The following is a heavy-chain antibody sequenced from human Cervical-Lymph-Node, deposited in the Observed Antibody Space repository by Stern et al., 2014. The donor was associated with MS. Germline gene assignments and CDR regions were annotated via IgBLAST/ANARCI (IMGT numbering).Heavy chain of an antibody. Sequence: QVQLQVSGPGLVKPTQTLSLTCTVSGDSIYSGTYYWSWIRQSAGKGLECIGRINYSGSTNGNPSLKSRLTMSIDTSKNQFSLRLSSVTAADTAVYYCARDRGVGGLFDYWGQGTLGIVSS. V-gene: IGHV4-61*02. CDR3: ARDRGVGGLFDY. CDR1: GDSIYSGTYY. CDR2: INYSGST. J-gene: IGHJ4*02. D-gene: IGHD3-10*01.